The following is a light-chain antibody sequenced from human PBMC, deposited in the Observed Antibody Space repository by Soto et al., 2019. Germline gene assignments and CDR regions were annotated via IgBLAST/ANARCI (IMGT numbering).Light chain of an antibody. CDR2: EVT. Sequence: QSALTQPASVSGSPGQSITISCTGTSSDVGGYNYVSWYQQHPGKAPKLIIYEVTNRPSGVSNRFSGSKSGNTASLTISGLPAEDEADYYCNSYTTSNHWVFGGGNKLTVL. CDR3: NSYTTSNHWV. V-gene: IGLV2-14*01. CDR1: SSDVGGYNY. J-gene: IGLJ3*02.